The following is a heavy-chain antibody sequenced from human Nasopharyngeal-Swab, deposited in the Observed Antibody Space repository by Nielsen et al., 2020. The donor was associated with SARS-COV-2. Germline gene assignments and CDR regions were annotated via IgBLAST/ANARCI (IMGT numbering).Heavy chain of an antibody. Sequence: GESLKISCAASGFTFGNYAMHWVRQAPGKGLECVAFIPHDGSNEYYADSVKGRFSISRDNSRKTLYLQMNSLRPEDTAVYYCARQSTVTTGTGLNCFDYWGQGTLVTVSS. CDR1: GFTFGNYA. J-gene: IGHJ4*02. CDR3: ARQSTVTTGTGLNCFDY. V-gene: IGHV3-30-3*01. CDR2: IPHDGSNE. D-gene: IGHD4-17*01.